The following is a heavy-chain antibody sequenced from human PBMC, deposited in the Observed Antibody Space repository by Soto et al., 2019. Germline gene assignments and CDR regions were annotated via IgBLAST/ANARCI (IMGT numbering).Heavy chain of an antibody. CDR3: ARARAYNWNHSGPEGY. V-gene: IGHV4-34*01. CDR2: INHSGST. D-gene: IGHD1-20*01. CDR1: GGSFSGYY. Sequence: PYETLALPCAVPGGSFSGYYWSWIRQPPGKGLEWIGEINHSGSTHSNPSLKSRVTISVDTSKNQFSLKLSSVTAADTAVYYCARARAYNWNHSGPEGYWGQGTLVAV. J-gene: IGHJ4*02.